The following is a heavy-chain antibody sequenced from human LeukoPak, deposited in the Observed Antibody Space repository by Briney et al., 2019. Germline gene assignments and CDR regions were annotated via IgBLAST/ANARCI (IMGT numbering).Heavy chain of an antibody. Sequence: PSETLSLTCTVSGVSISSYYWSWIRQPPGKGLEWNGYVYYSGSTDYNPSLKSRVTISLDTSKNQFALKLSSVTAADTAVYYCARPMVRGINDALDIWGQGTMVTVSS. D-gene: IGHD3-10*01. CDR3: ARPMVRGINDALDI. J-gene: IGHJ3*02. V-gene: IGHV4-59*08. CDR2: VYYSGST. CDR1: GVSISSYY.